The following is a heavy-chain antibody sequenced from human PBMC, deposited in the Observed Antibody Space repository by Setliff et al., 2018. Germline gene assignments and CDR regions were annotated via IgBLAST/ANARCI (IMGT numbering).Heavy chain of an antibody. J-gene: IGHJ6*03. Sequence: SETLSLTCAVYGGSFSGYYWSWIRQPPGKRLEWIGEVIHSGSTNYNPSLKSRVTISMDTSKNQFSLKLNSVTAADMAVYYCAREQWLDPPGYYYMDVWAKGTTVTVSS. CDR2: VIHSGST. CDR1: GGSFSGYY. D-gene: IGHD6-19*01. CDR3: AREQWLDPPGYYYMDV. V-gene: IGHV4-34*12.